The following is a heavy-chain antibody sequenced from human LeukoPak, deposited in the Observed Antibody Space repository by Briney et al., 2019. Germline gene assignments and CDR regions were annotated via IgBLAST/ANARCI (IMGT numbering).Heavy chain of an antibody. CDR2: INHSGST. CDR3: ARAEDCSSTSCQGYFDY. D-gene: IGHD2-2*01. CDR1: GGSFSGYY. Sequence: SETLSLTCAVYGGSFSGYYWSWIRQPPGKGLEWIGEINHSGSTSYNPSLKSRVTISVDTSKNQFSLKLSSVTAADTAVYYCARAEDCSSTSCQGYFDYWGQGTLVTVSS. V-gene: IGHV4-34*01. J-gene: IGHJ4*02.